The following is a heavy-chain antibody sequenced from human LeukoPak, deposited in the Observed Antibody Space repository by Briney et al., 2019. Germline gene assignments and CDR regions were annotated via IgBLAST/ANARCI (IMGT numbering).Heavy chain of an antibody. CDR3: ARLRPAPTYYFDY. CDR1: GYTFTDNY. D-gene: IGHD2-2*01. V-gene: IGHV1-2*02. Sequence: ASVKVSCKASGYTFTDNYRHWVRQAPGQGLEWMGWINPNSGGTNYAQKFQGRVTMTRDTSSSTAYMEPSRLRSDDTTVYYCARLRPAPTYYFDYWGQGTLVTVSS. CDR2: INPNSGGT. J-gene: IGHJ4*02.